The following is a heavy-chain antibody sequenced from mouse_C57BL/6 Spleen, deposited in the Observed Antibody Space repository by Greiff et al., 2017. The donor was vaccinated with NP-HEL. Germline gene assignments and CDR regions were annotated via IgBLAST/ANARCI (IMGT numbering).Heavy chain of an antibody. D-gene: IGHD2-1*01. Sequence: VMLVESGPELVKPGASVKISCKASGYAFSSSWMNWVKQRPGKGLEWIGRIYPGDGDTNYNGKFKGKATLTADKSSSTAYMQLSSLTSEDSAVYFCARGYGNYRYFDVWGTGTTVTVSS. J-gene: IGHJ1*03. CDR2: IYPGDGDT. CDR3: ARGYGNYRYFDV. CDR1: GYAFSSSW. V-gene: IGHV1-82*01.